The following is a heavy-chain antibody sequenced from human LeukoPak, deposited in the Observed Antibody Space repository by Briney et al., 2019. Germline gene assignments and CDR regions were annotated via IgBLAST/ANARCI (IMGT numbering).Heavy chain of an antibody. CDR3: ARDASLRGMATIV. Sequence: GESLRLSCAASGFPFSTYWMSWVRQAPGKGLEWVANINQDGTEKYYVDSVKGRFTISRDNAKNSLYLQMNSLRAEDTAVYYCARDASLRGMATIVWGQGTLVTVSS. CDR1: GFPFSTYW. CDR2: INQDGTEK. D-gene: IGHD5-24*01. V-gene: IGHV3-7*01. J-gene: IGHJ4*02.